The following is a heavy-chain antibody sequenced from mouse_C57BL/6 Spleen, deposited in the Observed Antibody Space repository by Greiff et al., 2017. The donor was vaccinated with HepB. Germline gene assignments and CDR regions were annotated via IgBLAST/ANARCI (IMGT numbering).Heavy chain of an antibody. V-gene: IGHV1-82*01. D-gene: IGHD1-1*01. CDR2: IYPGDGDT. Sequence: QVQLKQSGPELVKPGASVKISCKASGYAFSSSWMNWVKQRPGKGLEWIGRIYPGDGDTNYNGKFKGKATLTADKSSSTAYMQLSSLTSEDSAVYFCASHPITTGVYFDYWGQGTTLTVSS. CDR3: ASHPITTGVYFDY. J-gene: IGHJ2*01. CDR1: GYAFSSSW.